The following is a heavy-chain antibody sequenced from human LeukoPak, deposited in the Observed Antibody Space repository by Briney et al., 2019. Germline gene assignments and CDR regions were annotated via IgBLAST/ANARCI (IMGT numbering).Heavy chain of an antibody. Sequence: GGSLRLSCAASGFTFSSYAMSWVRQAPGKGLEWVSAISGSGGSTYYADSVKGRFTISRDNSKNTLYLQMNSLRAEDTAVYYCAKPPHPLGYCSSTSCYTRDYWGQGTLVTASS. J-gene: IGHJ4*02. CDR2: ISGSGGST. CDR1: GFTFSSYA. D-gene: IGHD2-2*02. V-gene: IGHV3-23*01. CDR3: AKPPHPLGYCSSTSCYTRDY.